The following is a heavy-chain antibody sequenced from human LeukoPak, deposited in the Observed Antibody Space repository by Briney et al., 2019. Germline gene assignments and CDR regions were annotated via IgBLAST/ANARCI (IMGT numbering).Heavy chain of an antibody. CDR2: ISGGGIST. Sequence: GGSLRLSCAASGFTFSSYAMNWVRQAPGKGLEWVSTISGGGISTYYADSVKGRFTIPRDNSKNTLYLQMNSLRAEDTAVYYCARSERYCSGGTCYTRYFDLWGRGTLVTVSS. CDR3: ARSERYCSGGTCYTRYFDL. D-gene: IGHD2-15*01. J-gene: IGHJ2*01. V-gene: IGHV3-23*01. CDR1: GFTFSSYA.